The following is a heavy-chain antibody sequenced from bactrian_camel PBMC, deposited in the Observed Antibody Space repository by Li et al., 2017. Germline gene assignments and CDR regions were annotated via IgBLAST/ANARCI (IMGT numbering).Heavy chain of an antibody. CDR2: ISERSHTT. CDR3: AAEWDRGSGYCPPREYLY. CDR1: GYTYSSSC. Sequence: VQLVESGGDLVQPGGSLRLSCAGSGYTYSSSCMGWFRQAPVKEREGVAYISERSHTTFYADSVKGRFTISRDNAKNTLYLDMNNLKPDDTALYYCAAEWDRGSGYCPPREYLYWGQGTQVTVS. D-gene: IGHD1*01. J-gene: IGHJ4*01. V-gene: IGHV3S31*01.